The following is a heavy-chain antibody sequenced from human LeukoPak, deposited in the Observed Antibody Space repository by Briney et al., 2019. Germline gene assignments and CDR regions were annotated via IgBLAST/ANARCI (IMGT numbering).Heavy chain of an antibody. CDR1: ELTFSNYA. V-gene: IGHV3-23*01. J-gene: IGHJ4*02. CDR2: ISGNSAYT. CDR3: AKGRDCTKGVCRNFDY. Sequence: GGSLRLSCAASELTFSNYAMSWVRQAPGKGLEWVSIISGNSAYTHYAVSVKGRFTISRDNSKNTLYLQMNSLRAEDTAVYYCAKGRDCTKGVCRNFDYWGQGALVTVSS. D-gene: IGHD2-8*01.